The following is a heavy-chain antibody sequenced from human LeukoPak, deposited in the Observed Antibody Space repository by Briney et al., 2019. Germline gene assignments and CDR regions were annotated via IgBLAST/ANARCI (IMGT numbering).Heavy chain of an antibody. Sequence: PSETLSLTCTVSRGSISNYYWSWIRQPAGKGLEYIGRIYSSGITDYNPSLMSRVTLSVDTSKNRFSLRLSSVTAADTAVYYCARDRGYYYEGYNWFDPWGQGTLVTVSS. CDR2: IYSSGIT. CDR3: ARDRGYYYEGYNWFDP. J-gene: IGHJ5*02. V-gene: IGHV4-4*07. CDR1: RGSISNYY. D-gene: IGHD3-22*01.